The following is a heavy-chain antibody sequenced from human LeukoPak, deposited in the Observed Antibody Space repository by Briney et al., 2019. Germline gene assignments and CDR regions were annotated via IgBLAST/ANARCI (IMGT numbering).Heavy chain of an antibody. J-gene: IGHJ4*02. V-gene: IGHV1-69*05. CDR1: GGTFSSYA. CDR2: IIPIFGTA. D-gene: IGHD2-2*01. CDR3: ATTGSCSSTSCSFDY. Sequence: SVKVSCKASGGTFSSYAISWVRQAPGQGLEWMGGIIPIFGTANYAQKFQGRVTITTDESTSTAYMELSSLRSEDTAVYYCATTGSCSSTSCSFDYWGQGTLVTVSS.